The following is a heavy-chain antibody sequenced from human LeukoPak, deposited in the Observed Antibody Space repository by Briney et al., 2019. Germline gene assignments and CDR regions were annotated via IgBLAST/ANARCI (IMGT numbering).Heavy chain of an antibody. Sequence: SETLSLTCAVYSRSFNGYYWNWIRQSPGKGLEWIGEIDHTGSTSYNPSLKSRVTLSVDTSKNQFSLKLRSVTAADTAVYYCARVTGYMIEDYFDYWGQGTLVTVSS. CDR1: SRSFNGYY. D-gene: IGHD3-22*01. V-gene: IGHV4-34*01. CDR2: IDHTGST. J-gene: IGHJ4*02. CDR3: ARVTGYMIEDYFDY.